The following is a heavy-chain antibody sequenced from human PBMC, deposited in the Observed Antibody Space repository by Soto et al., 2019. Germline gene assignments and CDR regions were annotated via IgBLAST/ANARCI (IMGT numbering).Heavy chain of an antibody. J-gene: IGHJ5*02. CDR2: FCYTGST. CDR1: GFSICWRC. V-gene: IGHV4-59*01. CDR3: AKSHYDSSGYYIIDH. D-gene: IGHD3-22*01. Sequence: PSETLYLTCTISGFSICWRCWSWVRQSPGKGLEWIGYFCYTGSTNYNPSLKSRVTISVDRSKTQCSLKLTSVTAADTAVYYCAKSHYDSSGYYIIDHWGQGTLVTVSS.